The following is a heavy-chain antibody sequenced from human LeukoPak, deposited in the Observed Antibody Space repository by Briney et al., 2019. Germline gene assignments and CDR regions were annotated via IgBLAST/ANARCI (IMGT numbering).Heavy chain of an antibody. D-gene: IGHD3-10*01. CDR1: GYTFTNYA. CDR3: ARVESRHYYGSAGGV. Sequence: ASVKVSCKASGYTFTNYAINWVRQAPGQGLEWMGWITTDTGNPTYAQGFTGRFVFSLDTSVSTAYLQISNLKAEDIAVYYCARVESRHYYGSAGGVWGQGTLVTVSS. CDR2: ITTDTGNP. J-gene: IGHJ4*02. V-gene: IGHV7-4-1*02.